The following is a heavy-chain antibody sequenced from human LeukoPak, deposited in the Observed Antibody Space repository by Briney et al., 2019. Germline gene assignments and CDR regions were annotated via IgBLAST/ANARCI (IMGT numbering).Heavy chain of an antibody. CDR1: GFTFSSYE. V-gene: IGHV3-48*03. D-gene: IGHD3-10*01. Sequence: GSLRLSCAASGFTFSSYEMNWVRQAPGKGLEWVSYISSSGSTIYYADSVKGRFTISRDNAKNSLYLQMNSLRAEDTAIYYCAKVAKYYYGSETYYFFAHWGQGTPVTASS. CDR2: ISSSGSTI. J-gene: IGHJ1*01. CDR3: AKVAKYYYGSETYYFFAH.